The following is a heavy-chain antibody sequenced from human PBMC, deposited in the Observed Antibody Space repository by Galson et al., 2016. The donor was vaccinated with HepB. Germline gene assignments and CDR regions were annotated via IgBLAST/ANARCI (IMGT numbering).Heavy chain of an antibody. V-gene: IGHV4-39*01. J-gene: IGHJ5*02. CDR1: GDSISISGYY. CDR2: IDHSGST. Sequence: SETLSLTCTVSGDSISISGYYWGWIRQPPGKGLEWIGSIDHSGSTYYNPSLKSRVTISIDTSKNQFSLKVNSVTAADTAVYYCARSVIQYFWFDPWGQGTLVTVSS. D-gene: IGHD2/OR15-2a*01. CDR3: ARSVIQYFWFDP.